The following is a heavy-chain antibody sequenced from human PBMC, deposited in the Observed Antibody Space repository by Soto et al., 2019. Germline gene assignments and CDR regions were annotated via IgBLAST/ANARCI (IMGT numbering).Heavy chain of an antibody. CDR2: ITKTGRST. D-gene: IGHD5-12*01. J-gene: IGHJ3*02. V-gene: IGHV3-23*01. CDR3: TKDGDGYDFAFDS. CDR1: GFIFSDYG. Sequence: LRLSCTTSGFIFSDYGMNWVRQAPGKGLEWVSGITKTGRSTFLADSVKGRFTISRDKLKNIVYLQMDSLRLDDTALYYCTKDGDGYDFAFDSWGQGTMVTVS.